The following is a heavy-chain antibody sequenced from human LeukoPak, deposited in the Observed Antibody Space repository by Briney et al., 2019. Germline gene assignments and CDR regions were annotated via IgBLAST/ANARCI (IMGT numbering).Heavy chain of an antibody. Sequence: GASVKVSCRASGYTFTSFDINWVRQAPGQGLEWMGWMNPNSGNTGYAQKFQGRVTMTRNTSISTAYMDLSSLRSGDTAVYYCARGTRSQDPWGQGTLVTVSS. CDR3: ARGTRSQDP. D-gene: IGHD4-11*01. V-gene: IGHV1-8*01. CDR2: MNPNSGNT. CDR1: GYTFTSFD. J-gene: IGHJ5*02.